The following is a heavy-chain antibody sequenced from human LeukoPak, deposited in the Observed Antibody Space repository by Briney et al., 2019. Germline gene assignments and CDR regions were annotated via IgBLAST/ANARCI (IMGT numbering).Heavy chain of an antibody. V-gene: IGHV3-23*01. CDR2: LDSSGGRT. Sequence: GGSLRLSCAASGFTFSSYAMIWVRQAPGKGLEWVSSLDSSGGRTYYLDSVKGRFTISRDNSKNTLYLRMNSLRAEDTAVYYCARKGYDGSDYDLDYWGQGALVTVSS. D-gene: IGHD3-22*01. CDR3: ARKGYDGSDYDLDY. J-gene: IGHJ4*02. CDR1: GFTFSSYA.